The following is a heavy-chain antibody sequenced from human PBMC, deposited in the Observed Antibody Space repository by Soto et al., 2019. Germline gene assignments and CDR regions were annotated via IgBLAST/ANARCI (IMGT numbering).Heavy chain of an antibody. CDR2: ISYDGSNK. CDR3: ARDLPGYYHYYGMDV. CDR1: GFTFSSYA. J-gene: IGHJ6*02. Sequence: LRLSCAASGFTFSSYAMHWVRHTPGKGLEWVAVISYDGSNKYYADSVKGRFTISRDNSKNTLYLQMNSLRAEDTAVYYCARDLPGYYHYYGMDVWGQGTTVTVSS. V-gene: IGHV3-30-3*01.